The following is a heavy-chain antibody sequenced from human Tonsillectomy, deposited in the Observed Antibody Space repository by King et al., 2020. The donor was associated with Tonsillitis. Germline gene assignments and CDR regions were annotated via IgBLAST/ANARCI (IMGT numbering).Heavy chain of an antibody. D-gene: IGHD3-22*01. CDR3: AKEKMGSSMIVVAITRDAGDI. CDR2: INNSGGST. V-gene: IGHV3-23*04. Sequence: VQLVESGGGLVQPGGSLRLSCAASGFSFSRYAMSWVRQAPGKGLEWVSGINNSGGSTYYADSVKGRFTISRDNSKKTLYLQMNSLRAEDTAVYYCAKEKMGSSMIVVAITRDAGDIWGQGTMVTVAS. J-gene: IGHJ3*02. CDR1: GFSFSRYA.